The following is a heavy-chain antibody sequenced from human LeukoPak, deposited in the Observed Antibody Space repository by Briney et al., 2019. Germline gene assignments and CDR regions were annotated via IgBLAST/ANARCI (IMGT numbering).Heavy chain of an antibody. J-gene: IGHJ6*02. V-gene: IGHV2-5*01. CDR2: IFWNDEK. CDR3: AHDKDYRMVV. Sequence: SGPTLVNPTQTLTLTCTFSGFSLTTGGGAVGWLRRPPGKALEWLALIFWNDEKRYSPSLGSRLTVTKDTSKNQVGLTMTNMDPEDTATYYCAHDKDYRMVVWGQGTTVTVSS. D-gene: IGHD3-16*02. CDR1: GFSLTTGGGA.